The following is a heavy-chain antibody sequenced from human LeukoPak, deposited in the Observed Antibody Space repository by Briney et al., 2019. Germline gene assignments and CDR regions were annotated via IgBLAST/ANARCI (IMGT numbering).Heavy chain of an antibody. CDR3: ARVFPPNWFDP. J-gene: IGHJ5*02. CDR1: GFTVSDIY. Sequence: PGGSLRLSCAASGFTVSDIYMNWVRQAPGKGLEWVSVLYSGGTTFYADSVKGRFTISRDNLKNTLYLQLNSLRVEDTAVYYCARVFPPNWFDPWGQGALVTVSS. D-gene: IGHD3-10*02. CDR2: LYSGGTT. V-gene: IGHV3-66*01.